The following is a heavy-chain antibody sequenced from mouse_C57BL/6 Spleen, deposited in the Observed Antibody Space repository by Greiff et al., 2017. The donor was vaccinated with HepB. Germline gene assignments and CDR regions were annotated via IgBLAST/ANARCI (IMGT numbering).Heavy chain of an antibody. CDR3: AIEGITTVPYFDY. D-gene: IGHD1-1*01. Sequence: QVQLKQPGAELVKPGASVKVSCKASGYTFTSYWMHWVKQRPGQGLEWIGRIHPSDSDTNYNQKFKGKATLTVDKSSSTAYMQLSSLTSEDSAVYYCAIEGITTVPYFDYWGQGTTLTVSS. CDR1: GYTFTSYW. CDR2: IHPSDSDT. V-gene: IGHV1-74*01. J-gene: IGHJ2*01.